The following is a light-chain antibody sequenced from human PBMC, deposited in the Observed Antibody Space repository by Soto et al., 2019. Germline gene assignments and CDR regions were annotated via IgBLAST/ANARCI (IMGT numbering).Light chain of an antibody. CDR2: GAS. J-gene: IGKJ5*01. Sequence: NGLRMSPGTFSFSQMKRATLCCRASQSVSSSYLAWYQQKPGQAPRLLIYGASSRATGIPDRFSGSGSGTDFTLTISRLESEDFAVYYCQQYGSSNSFGQGTRLEIK. CDR3: QQYGSSNS. V-gene: IGKV3-20*01. CDR1: QSVSSSY.